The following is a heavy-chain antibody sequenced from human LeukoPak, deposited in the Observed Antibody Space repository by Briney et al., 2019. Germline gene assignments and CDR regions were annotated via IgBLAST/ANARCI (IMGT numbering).Heavy chain of an antibody. J-gene: IGHJ4*02. CDR2: ISYDGSNK. D-gene: IGHD6-13*01. CDR3: AREAGYSSSWFRPFDY. V-gene: IGHV3-30-3*01. CDR1: GFTFSSYA. Sequence: GGSLRLSCAASGFTFSSYAMHWVRQAPGKGLEWVAVISYDGSNKYYADSVKGRFTISRDNSKNTLYLQMNSLRAEDTAVYYYAREAGYSSSWFRPFDYWGQGTLVTVSS.